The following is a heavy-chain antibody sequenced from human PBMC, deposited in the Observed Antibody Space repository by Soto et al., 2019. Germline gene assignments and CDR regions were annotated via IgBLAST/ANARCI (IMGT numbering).Heavy chain of an antibody. CDR3: ASPRAGYSSSWYYYYGMDV. Sequence: GESLKIPCKGSGYSFAGYWITWVRQKPGKGLEWMGRIDPSDSQTYYSPSFRGHVTISVTKSITTVFLQWSSLRASDTAMYYCASPRAGYSSSWYYYYGMDVWGQGTTVTVSS. CDR1: GYSFAGYW. CDR2: IDPSDSQT. J-gene: IGHJ6*02. D-gene: IGHD6-13*01. V-gene: IGHV5-10-1*01.